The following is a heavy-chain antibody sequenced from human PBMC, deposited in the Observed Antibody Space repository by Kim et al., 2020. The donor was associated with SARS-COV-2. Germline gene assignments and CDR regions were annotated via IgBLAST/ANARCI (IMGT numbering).Heavy chain of an antibody. CDR2: INPSGGST. J-gene: IGHJ1*01. Sequence: ASVKVSCKASGYTFTSYYMHWVRQAPGQGLEWMGIINPSGGSTSYAQKFQGRVTMTRDTSTSTVYMELSSLRSEDTAVYYCARDHDPSGPEAENSFQHWGQGALVTVSS. D-gene: IGHD3-10*01. V-gene: IGHV1-46*01. CDR1: GYTFTSYY. CDR3: ARDHDPSGPEAENSFQH.